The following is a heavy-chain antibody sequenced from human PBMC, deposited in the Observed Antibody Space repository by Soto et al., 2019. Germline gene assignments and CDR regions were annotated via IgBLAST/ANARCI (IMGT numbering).Heavy chain of an antibody. D-gene: IGHD3-22*01. V-gene: IGHV2-5*01. Sequence: SGPTLVNPTQTLTLTCTFSGFSLSTSGVGVGWIRQPPGKALEWLALIYWNDDKRYSPSLKSRLTITKDTSKNQVVLTMTNMDPVDTATYYCAHTYYYDSSGYYYYYYGMDVWGQGTTVTVSS. J-gene: IGHJ6*02. CDR3: AHTYYYDSSGYYYYYYGMDV. CDR2: IYWNDDK. CDR1: GFSLSTSGVG.